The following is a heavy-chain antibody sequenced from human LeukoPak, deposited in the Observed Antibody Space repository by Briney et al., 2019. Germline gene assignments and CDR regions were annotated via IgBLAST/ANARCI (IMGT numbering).Heavy chain of an antibody. Sequence: GGSLRLSCAASGFTFSSYSMNWVRQAPGKGLEWVSSISSSNSYIYYADSVKGRFTISRDNAKNSLYLQMNSLRAEDTAVYYCARTPGHYDSSGYPYYFDHWGQGTLVTVSS. J-gene: IGHJ4*02. CDR2: ISSSNSYI. CDR3: ARTPGHYDSSGYPYYFDH. D-gene: IGHD3-22*01. V-gene: IGHV3-21*01. CDR1: GFTFSSYS.